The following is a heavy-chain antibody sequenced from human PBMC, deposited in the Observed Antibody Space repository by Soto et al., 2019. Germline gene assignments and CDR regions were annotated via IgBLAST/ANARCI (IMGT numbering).Heavy chain of an antibody. V-gene: IGHV1-24*01. J-gene: IGHJ4*02. Sequence: VASVKVSCKVSGYTLTELSMHWVRQAPGKGLEWMGGFDPEDGETIYAQKFQGRVTMTEDTSTDTAYMELSSLRSEDTAVYYCATVLDIVVVPASFDYWGQGTLVTVSS. CDR1: GYTLTELS. D-gene: IGHD2-2*03. CDR2: FDPEDGET. CDR3: ATVLDIVVVPASFDY.